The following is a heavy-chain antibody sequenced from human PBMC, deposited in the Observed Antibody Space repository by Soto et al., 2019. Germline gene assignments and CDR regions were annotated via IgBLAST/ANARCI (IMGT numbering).Heavy chain of an antibody. CDR3: AQGGAYVYCSGCRCFIHDC. CDR2: ISGSAATK. Sequence: EVQLLESGGGSVQPGGSLRLSCAASGFTFSSYAMSWVRQAPGKGLEWVSAISGSAATKHYADSVRGRFTVSRDNSKNTLYLEMNSLSADDTAVYYCAQGGAYVYCSGCRCFIHDCWGQGTLVTVSS. V-gene: IGHV3-23*01. CDR1: GFTFSSYA. D-gene: IGHD2-15*01. J-gene: IGHJ4*02.